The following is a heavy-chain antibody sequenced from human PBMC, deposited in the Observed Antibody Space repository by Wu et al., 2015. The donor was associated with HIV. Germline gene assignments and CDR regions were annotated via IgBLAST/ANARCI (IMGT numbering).Heavy chain of an antibody. V-gene: IGHV1-69*14. J-gene: IGHJ6*03. D-gene: IGHD6-6*01. CDR2: IIPIFGTP. CDR1: GGTFTSYA. Sequence: QVQLLQSGAEVRKPGSSVKVSCKASGGTFTSYAISWVRQAPGQGLEWMGGIIPIFGTPNYAQKFQGRVTITADKSTGTAYMELNSLRSEDTAVYYCAREGVRGTSSSPLPPLPTYYMDVWAKGPRSPLL. CDR3: AREGVRGTSSSPLPPLPTYYMDV.